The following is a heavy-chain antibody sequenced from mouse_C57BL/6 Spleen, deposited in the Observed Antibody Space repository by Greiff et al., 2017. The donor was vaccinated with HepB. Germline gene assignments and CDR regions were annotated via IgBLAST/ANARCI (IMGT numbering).Heavy chain of an antibody. V-gene: IGHV2-3*01. CDR3: ARYYYAMDY. CDR1: GSPLTTFG. CDR2: IWGDGST. Sequence: QVQLKESGPGLVAPSQSLSITCPVPGSPLTTFGVSWVRQPPGKGLEWRGVIWGDGSTNYHSALISRLSISKDNSKSQVFLKLNSLQTDDTATYYCARYYYAMDYWGQGTSVTVSS. J-gene: IGHJ4*01.